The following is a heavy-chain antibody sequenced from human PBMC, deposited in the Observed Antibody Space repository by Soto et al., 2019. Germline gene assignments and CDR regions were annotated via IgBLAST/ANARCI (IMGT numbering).Heavy chain of an antibody. Sequence: SETLSLTCAVYGGSFSGYYWSWIRQPPGKGLEWIGEINHSGSTNYNPSLKSRVTISVDTSKNQFSLKLSSVTAADTAVYYCARGRRTMVRGVHYYYGMDVWGQGTTVTVPS. CDR2: INHSGST. V-gene: IGHV4-34*01. J-gene: IGHJ6*02. CDR1: GGSFSGYY. CDR3: ARGRRTMVRGVHYYYGMDV. D-gene: IGHD3-10*01.